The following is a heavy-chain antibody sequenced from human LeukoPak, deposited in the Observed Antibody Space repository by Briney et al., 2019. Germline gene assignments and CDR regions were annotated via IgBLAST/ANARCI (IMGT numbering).Heavy chain of an antibody. V-gene: IGHV1-2*02. J-gene: IGHJ4*02. D-gene: IGHD1-26*01. Sequence: ASVKVSCKASGYTFTGYYMHWVRQAPGQGLEWMGWINPNSGGTNYAQKFQGRVTMTRDTSISTAYMELSRLRSDDTAVYYCAGVTYSGSYYFLDYWGQGTLVTVSS. CDR2: INPNSGGT. CDR1: GYTFTGYY. CDR3: AGVTYSGSYYFLDY.